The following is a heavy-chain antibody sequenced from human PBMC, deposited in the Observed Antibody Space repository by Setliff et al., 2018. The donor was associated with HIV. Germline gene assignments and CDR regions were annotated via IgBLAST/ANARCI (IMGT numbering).Heavy chain of an antibody. J-gene: IGHJ3*02. CDR2: IIPIFGTA. D-gene: IGHD2-21*02. Sequence: SVQVSCKASGGTFSSYAISWVRQAPGQGLEWMGGIIPIFGTANYAQKFQGRVTITTDESTSTAYMELSSLRSEDTAVYYCARMSGHIVVVTATDAFDIWGQGTMVTVSS. CDR1: GGTFSSYA. CDR3: ARMSGHIVVVTATDAFDI. V-gene: IGHV1-69*05.